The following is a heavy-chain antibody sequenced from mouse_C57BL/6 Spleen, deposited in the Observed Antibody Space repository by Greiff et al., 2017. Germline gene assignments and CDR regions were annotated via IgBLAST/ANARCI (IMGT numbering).Heavy chain of an antibody. CDR3: ARGNGFDY. CDR1: GFTFSSYA. J-gene: IGHJ2*01. Sequence: DVMLVESGGGLVKPGGSLKLSCAASGFTFSSYAMSWVRQTPEKRLEWVATISDGGSYTYYPDNVKGRFTISRDNAKNNLYLQMSHLKSEDTAMYYCARGNGFDYWGQGTTLTVSS. V-gene: IGHV5-4*03. CDR2: ISDGGSYT.